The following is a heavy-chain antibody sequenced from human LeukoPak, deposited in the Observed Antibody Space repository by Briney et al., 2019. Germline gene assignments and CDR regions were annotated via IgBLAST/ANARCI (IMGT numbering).Heavy chain of an antibody. CDR3: ARVGCSSTSCNRYFDY. V-gene: IGHV4-30-4*08. CDR2: IYYSGST. Sequence: SETLSLTCTVSGGSISSGDYYWSWIRQPPGKGLEWIGYIYYSGSTYYNPSLKSRVTISVDTSKNQFSLKLSSVTATDTAVYYCARVGCSSTSCNRYFDYWGQGTLVTVSS. D-gene: IGHD2-2*01. CDR1: GGSISSGDYY. J-gene: IGHJ4*02.